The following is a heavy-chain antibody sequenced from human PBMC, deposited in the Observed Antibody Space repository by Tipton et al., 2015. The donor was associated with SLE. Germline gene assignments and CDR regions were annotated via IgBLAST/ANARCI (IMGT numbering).Heavy chain of an antibody. V-gene: IGHV4-34*01. CDR2: IYYRGGT. Sequence: TLSLTCAVYGGSFSDYFWTWIRQPPGKGLEWIGSIYYRGGTHYNPSLKSRVTVSMDTSKNQFSLKLNSVTAADTAVYYCARVDGATGRDSWGQGTLVTVSS. CDR3: ARVDGATGRDS. D-gene: IGHD5-12*01. J-gene: IGHJ4*02. CDR1: GGSFSDYF.